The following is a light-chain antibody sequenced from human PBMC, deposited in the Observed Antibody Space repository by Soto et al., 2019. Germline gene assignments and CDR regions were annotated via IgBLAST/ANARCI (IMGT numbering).Light chain of an antibody. CDR3: ASYAGSRTYV. CDR1: SDIGTYNL. V-gene: IGLV2-23*02. J-gene: IGLJ1*01. CDR2: EVT. Sequence: QSVVTQPASVSGCPGQSVSISCSGSDIGTYNLVSWYQHLPGRAPKLLIFEVTMRPSGISDRCSGSKSASTASLTRSGLQAEDEGDYYCASYAGSRTYVFGSGTKVTVL.